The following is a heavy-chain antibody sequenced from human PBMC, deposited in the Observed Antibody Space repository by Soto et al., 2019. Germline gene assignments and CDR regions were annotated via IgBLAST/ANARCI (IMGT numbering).Heavy chain of an antibody. D-gene: IGHD2-8*01. CDR2: INPKSGGT. J-gene: IGHJ6*02. Sequence: ASVKVSCKASGYSFTDYHIHWVRQAPGQGLEWLGRINPKSGGTSTAQKFQGWVTMTTDTSISTASLELTRLTSDDTAIYYCARGDSTDCSNGVCSFFYNHDMDVWGQGTTVTVS. CDR1: GYSFTDYH. CDR3: ARGDSTDCSNGVCSFFYNHDMDV. V-gene: IGHV1-2*04.